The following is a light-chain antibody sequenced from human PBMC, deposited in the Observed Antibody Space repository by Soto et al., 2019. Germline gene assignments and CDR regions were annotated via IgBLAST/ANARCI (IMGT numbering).Light chain of an antibody. J-gene: IGLJ3*02. V-gene: IGLV2-14*01. Sequence: QSVLTQPASVSGSPGQSITISCTGTRSDVGYNYVSWYQQHPGKAPKLMIFEVSNRPSGVSNRFSGSKSGNTDSLTISGLQGDDEADYYCSSYISSNTRVFGGGTKVTVL. CDR2: EVS. CDR3: SSYISSNTRV. CDR1: RSDVGYNY.